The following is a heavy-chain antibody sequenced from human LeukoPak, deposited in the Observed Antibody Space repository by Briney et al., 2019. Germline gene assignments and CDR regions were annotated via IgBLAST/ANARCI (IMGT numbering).Heavy chain of an antibody. V-gene: IGHV3-30*04. CDR1: GFTFSSYA. CDR2: ISYDGSNK. J-gene: IGHJ4*02. D-gene: IGHD3-10*01. Sequence: GGSLRLSCAASGFTFSSYAMHWVRQAPGKGLEWVAVISYDGSNKYYADSVKGRFTISRDNSKNTLYPQMNSLRAEDTAVYYCASSYGSGSPIDYWGQGTLVTVSS. CDR3: ASSYGSGSPIDY.